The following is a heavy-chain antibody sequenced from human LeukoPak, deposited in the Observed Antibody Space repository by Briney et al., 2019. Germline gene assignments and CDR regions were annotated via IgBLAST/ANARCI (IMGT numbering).Heavy chain of an antibody. CDR3: ARGSPPRVYYDRSGYYSYYFDY. CDR2: ISPYNGNT. V-gene: IGHV1-18*01. J-gene: IGHJ4*02. D-gene: IGHD3-22*01. CDR1: GYKFTNYG. Sequence: ASVKVSCKASGYKFTNYGISWVRQAPGQGLEWMGWISPYNGNTIYAQKLQGRVTMTTDTSPSTAYMELRSLRSDDTAVYYCARGSPPRVYYDRSGYYSYYFDYWGQGTLVTVSS.